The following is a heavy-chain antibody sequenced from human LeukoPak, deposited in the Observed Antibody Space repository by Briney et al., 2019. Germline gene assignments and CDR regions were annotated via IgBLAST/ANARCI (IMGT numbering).Heavy chain of an antibody. CDR3: AKLSSSGSDY. V-gene: IGHV3-23*01. D-gene: IGHD3-22*01. CDR1: GFTFTNYG. Sequence: PGGSLRLSCAASGFTFTNYGMSWVRQAPGKGLEWVLSIGGSGVTTYYADSVKGWFTISRDNSKNTLSLQMNSLRGEDTALYYCAKLSSSGSDYWGQGTLVTVSS. CDR2: IGGSGVTT. J-gene: IGHJ4*02.